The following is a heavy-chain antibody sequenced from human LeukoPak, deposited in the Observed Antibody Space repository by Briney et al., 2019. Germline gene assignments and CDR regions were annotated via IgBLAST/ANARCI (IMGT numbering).Heavy chain of an antibody. V-gene: IGHV1-69*13. J-gene: IGHJ4*02. D-gene: IGHD3-22*01. CDR1: GGTFSSYA. CDR3: AREGYYDSSGYLFSDFDY. CDR2: IIPIFGTA. Sequence: SVKVSCKASGGTFSSYAISWVRQAPGQGLEWMGGIIPIFGTANYAQKFQGRVTITADESTSTAYMELSSLRSEDTAVYYCAREGYYDSSGYLFSDFDYWGQGTLVTVSS.